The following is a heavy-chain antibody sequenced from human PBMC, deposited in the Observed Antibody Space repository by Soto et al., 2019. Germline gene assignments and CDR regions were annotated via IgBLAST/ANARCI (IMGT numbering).Heavy chain of an antibody. J-gene: IGHJ4*02. V-gene: IGHV1-69*06. CDR1: GGTFSSYA. Sequence: SVKGSCKASGGTFSSYAISWVRQAPGQGLEWMGGIIPIFGTANYAQKFQGRVTITADKYTSTAYMELSSLRSEDTAVYYCARGQVPCGGDCYNQLDYWGQGTLVTVSS. CDR3: ARGQVPCGGDCYNQLDY. D-gene: IGHD2-21*02. CDR2: IIPIFGTA.